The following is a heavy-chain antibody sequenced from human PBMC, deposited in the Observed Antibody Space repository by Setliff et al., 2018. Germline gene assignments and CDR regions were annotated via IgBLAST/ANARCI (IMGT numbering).Heavy chain of an antibody. Sequence: GGSLRLSCAASGFTFSNYWMNWVRQAPGKGLEWVANIKQDGSEKNYVDSVKGRFTTSRDNARNSLYLQMNSLRAEDTAVYYCAREQFVGDYWGQGTLVTVSS. CDR3: AREQFVGDY. D-gene: IGHD3-10*01. CDR2: IKQDGSEK. CDR1: GFTFSNYW. J-gene: IGHJ4*02. V-gene: IGHV3-7*03.